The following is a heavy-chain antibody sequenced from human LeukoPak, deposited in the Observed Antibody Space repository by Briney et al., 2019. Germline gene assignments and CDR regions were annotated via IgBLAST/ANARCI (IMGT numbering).Heavy chain of an antibody. CDR3: ARVGPNYYDILTGPEWFDP. Sequence: ASVKVSCKASGYTFTSYGISWVRQAPGQGLEWMGWISAYNGNTNYAQKLQGRVTMTTDTSTCTAYMELRSLRSDDTAVYYCARVGPNYYDILTGPEWFDPWGQGTLVTVSS. CDR1: GYTFTSYG. J-gene: IGHJ5*02. D-gene: IGHD3-9*01. CDR2: ISAYNGNT. V-gene: IGHV1-18*04.